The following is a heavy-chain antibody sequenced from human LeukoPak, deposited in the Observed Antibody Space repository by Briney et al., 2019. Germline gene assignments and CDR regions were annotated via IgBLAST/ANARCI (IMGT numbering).Heavy chain of an antibody. V-gene: IGHV3-7*01. CDR2: IRQDGSDS. CDR1: GLTFNNYW. CDR3: ARDRGVQYGLDV. D-gene: IGHD2-8*01. Sequence: GGSLRLSCTDSGLTFNNYWMSWVRQSPGKGLEWVANIRQDGSDSYYVDSVKGRFTISRNNARNSLYLQMNSLRDEDTAVYYCARDRGVQYGLDVWGRGTTVIVSS. J-gene: IGHJ6*02.